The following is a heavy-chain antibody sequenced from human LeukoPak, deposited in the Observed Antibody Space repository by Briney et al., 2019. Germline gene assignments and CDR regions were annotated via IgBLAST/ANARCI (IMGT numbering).Heavy chain of an antibody. CDR1: GFTVSTNS. V-gene: IGHV3-53*01. D-gene: IGHD2-2*01. Sequence: GGSLRLSCTVSGFTVSTNSMSWVRQTPGKGLEWVSFIYSGGSTHYSDSVKGRFTISRDNTKKSLYLQMNSLRPEDTAVYYCARGCTSTSCYDYWGQGTLVTVSS. J-gene: IGHJ4*02. CDR3: ARGCTSTSCYDY. CDR2: IYSGGST.